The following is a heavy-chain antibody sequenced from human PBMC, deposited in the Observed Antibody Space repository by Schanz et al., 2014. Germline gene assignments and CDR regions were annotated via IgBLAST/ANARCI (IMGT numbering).Heavy chain of an antibody. CDR2: ISTFRNEDT. CDR1: GGTFSSFG. V-gene: IGHV1-18*01. CDR3: ARGFDCWDR. J-gene: IGHJ4*02. D-gene: IGHD3-3*01. Sequence: QVQLVQSGAEVKKPGSSVKVSCKASGGTFSSFGINWVRQAPGQGPEFMGWISTFRNEDTNSAQRFQGRLTMTTDTSTSTAYMELRSLRSDDTAVYYCARGFDCWDRWGQGTLVIVSS.